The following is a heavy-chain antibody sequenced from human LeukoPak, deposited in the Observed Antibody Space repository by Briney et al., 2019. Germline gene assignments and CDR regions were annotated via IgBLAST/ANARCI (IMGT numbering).Heavy chain of an antibody. CDR2: IYPGDSDT. J-gene: IGHJ3*02. V-gene: IGHV5-51*01. CDR1: GYSFTSYW. Sequence: ESLKISCKGSGYSFTSYWIGWVRQMPGKGLEWMGIIYPGDSDTRYSPSFQGQVTISADKAISTAYLQWSSLKASDTAMYHCARFPEGYCSSTSCPHDAFDIWGQGTMVTVSS. D-gene: IGHD2-2*01. CDR3: ARFPEGYCSSTSCPHDAFDI.